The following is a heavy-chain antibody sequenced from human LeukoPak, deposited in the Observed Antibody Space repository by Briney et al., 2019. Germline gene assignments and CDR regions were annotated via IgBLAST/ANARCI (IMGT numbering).Heavy chain of an antibody. J-gene: IGHJ4*02. CDR2: INPNSGGT. V-gene: IGHV1-2*06. D-gene: IGHD6-19*01. Sequence: ASVKVSCKASGYTFTGYYMRWVRQAPGQGLEWIGRINPNSGGTNYAQKFQGRVTMTRDTSISTAYMELSRLRSDDTAVYYCARDLFQYSSGWYPGYWGQGTLVTVSS. CDR1: GYTFTGYY. CDR3: ARDLFQYSSGWYPGY.